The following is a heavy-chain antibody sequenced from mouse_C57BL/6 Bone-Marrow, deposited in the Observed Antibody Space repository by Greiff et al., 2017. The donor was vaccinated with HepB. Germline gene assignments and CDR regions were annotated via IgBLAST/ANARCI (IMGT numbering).Heavy chain of an antibody. V-gene: IGHV1-82*01. J-gene: IGHJ3*01. CDR2: IDPGDGDT. CDR1: GYAFSSSW. CDR3: AEDYYGSSPWFAY. Sequence: QVQLQQSGPELVKPGASVKISCKASGYAFSSSWMNWVKQRPGKGLEWIGRIDPGDGDTNYNGKFKGKATLTADKSSSTAYMQLSSLTSEDSAVYFCAEDYYGSSPWFAYWGQGTLVTVSA. D-gene: IGHD1-1*01.